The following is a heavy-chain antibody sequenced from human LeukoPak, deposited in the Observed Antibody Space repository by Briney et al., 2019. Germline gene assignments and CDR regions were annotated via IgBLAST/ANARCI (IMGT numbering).Heavy chain of an antibody. CDR1: GGSISSGGYY. CDR3: AVSARIAAPFAFDY. CDR2: IYYSGST. V-gene: IGHV4-31*03. D-gene: IGHD6-6*01. Sequence: SETLSLTCTVSGGSISSGGYYWSWLRRHPGKGLEWIGYIYYSGSTYYNPSLKSRVTISVDTSKNQFSLKLSSVTAADTAVYYCAVSARIAAPFAFDYWGQGTLVTVSS. J-gene: IGHJ4*02.